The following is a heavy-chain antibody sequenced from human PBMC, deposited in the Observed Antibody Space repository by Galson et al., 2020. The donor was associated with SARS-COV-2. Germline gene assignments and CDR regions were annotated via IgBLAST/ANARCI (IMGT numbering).Heavy chain of an antibody. CDR2: INPNSGGT. J-gene: IGHJ4*02. D-gene: IGHD1-20*01. V-gene: IGHV1-2*04. Sequence: GESLKISCKASGYTFTGYYMHWVRQAPGQGLEWMGWINPNSGGTNYAQKFQGWVTMTRDTSISTAYMELSRLRSDDTAVYYCARDLPYNGALGYWGQGTLVTVSS. CDR3: ARDLPYNGALGY. CDR1: GYTFTGYY.